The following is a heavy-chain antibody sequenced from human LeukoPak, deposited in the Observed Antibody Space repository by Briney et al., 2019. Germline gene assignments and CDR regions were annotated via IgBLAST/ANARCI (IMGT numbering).Heavy chain of an antibody. D-gene: IGHD3-22*01. J-gene: IGHJ4*02. CDR3: AKGEQLMIDGLSGSSVGY. CDR1: GFTFSSYA. V-gene: IGHV3-30*18. Sequence: GGSLRLSCAASGFTFSSYAMSWVRQAPGKGLEWVAVISYDGSNKYYADSVKGRFTISRDNSKNTLYLQMNSLRAEDTAVYYCAKGEQLMIDGLSGSSVGYWGQGTLVTVSS. CDR2: ISYDGSNK.